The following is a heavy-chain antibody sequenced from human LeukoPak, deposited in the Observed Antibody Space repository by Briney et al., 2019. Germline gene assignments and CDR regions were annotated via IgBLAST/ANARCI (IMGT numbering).Heavy chain of an antibody. V-gene: IGHV3-23*01. D-gene: IGHD6-13*01. Sequence: GGSLRLSCAASGFIFSSYSMSWVRQAPGKGLEWVPVITGSGGNTYYADSVKGRFTISKDNSKNTVYLQMSSLRVDDTAVYYCAKAASSSWPSYYYGMDVWGQGTTVTVSS. CDR3: AKAASSSWPSYYYGMDV. CDR1: GFIFSSYS. CDR2: ITGSGGNT. J-gene: IGHJ6*02.